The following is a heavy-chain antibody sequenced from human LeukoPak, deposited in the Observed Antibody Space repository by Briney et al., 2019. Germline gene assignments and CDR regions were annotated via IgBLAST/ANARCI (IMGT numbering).Heavy chain of an antibody. CDR3: AKERWGRYSSFEY. J-gene: IGHJ4*02. CDR2: IPYDGSDK. Sequence: GGSLRLSCAASGFIFSSYGMHWVRQAPGKGLEWLSVIPYDGSDKYYADSVKGRFTVSRDNSKNTLYLQMNSLTVEDTAVYYCAKERWGRYSSFEYWGQGTLVTVSS. V-gene: IGHV3-30*18. D-gene: IGHD3-16*01. CDR1: GFIFSSYG.